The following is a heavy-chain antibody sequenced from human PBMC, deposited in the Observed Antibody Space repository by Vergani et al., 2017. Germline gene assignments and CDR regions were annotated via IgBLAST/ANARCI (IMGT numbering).Heavy chain of an antibody. V-gene: IGHV4-38-2*02. CDR2: IYHSGST. CDR1: GYSISGGYY. Sequence: QVQLQESGPGLVKPSETLSLTCTVSGYSISGGYYWGWIRQPPGKGLEWIGSIYHSGSTYYNPSLKSRVTIAVDTSKNQFSLKLSTVTAADTAVYYCARVKYYDILTGSRPGGFGPWGQGTLVTVSS. CDR3: ARVKYYDILTGSRPGGFGP. J-gene: IGHJ5*02. D-gene: IGHD3-9*01.